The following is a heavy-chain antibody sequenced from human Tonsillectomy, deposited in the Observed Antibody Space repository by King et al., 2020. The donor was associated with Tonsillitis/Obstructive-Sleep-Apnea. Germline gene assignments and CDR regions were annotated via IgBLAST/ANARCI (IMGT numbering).Heavy chain of an antibody. CDR2: INPNSGGT. J-gene: IGHJ4*02. D-gene: IGHD3-22*01. V-gene: IGHV1-2*02. CDR3: ARGAYHYDSSGPLDY. CDR1: GYTFTGYY. Sequence: QLVQSGAEVKKPGASVKVSCKASGYTFTGYYIHWVRQAPGQGLEWMGWINPNSGGTNYAQQFQGRVTMTRDTSISTAYMELSRLRSDDTAVYYCARGAYHYDSSGPLDYWGQGTLVTVSS.